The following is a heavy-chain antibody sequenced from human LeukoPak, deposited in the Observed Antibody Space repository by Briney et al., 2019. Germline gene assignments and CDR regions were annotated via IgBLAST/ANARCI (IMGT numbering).Heavy chain of an antibody. CDR3: ARQYEY. V-gene: IGHV4-34*01. Sequence: SETLSLTCAVYGGSFSGYYWSWIRQPPGKGLEWIGEINHSGSTNYNPSLKSRVTISADTSKNQFSLKLTSVTAADSGLYFCARQYEYWGQGTLVTVSS. CDR2: INHSGST. CDR1: GGSFSGYY. J-gene: IGHJ4*02.